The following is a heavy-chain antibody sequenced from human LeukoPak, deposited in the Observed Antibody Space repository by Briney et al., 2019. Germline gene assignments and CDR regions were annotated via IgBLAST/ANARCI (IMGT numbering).Heavy chain of an antibody. D-gene: IGHD1-14*01. J-gene: IGHJ4*02. CDR1: GFTFSSYS. V-gene: IGHV3-21*01. Sequence: GGSLRLPRAASGFTFSSYSMNYVRPAPGKGLEWVSSISSSSSYIYYADSVKGRFTISRDNAKNSLYLQMNSLRAEDTAVYYCARGLPDLDYWGQGTLVTVSS. CDR2: ISSSSSYI. CDR3: ARGLPDLDY.